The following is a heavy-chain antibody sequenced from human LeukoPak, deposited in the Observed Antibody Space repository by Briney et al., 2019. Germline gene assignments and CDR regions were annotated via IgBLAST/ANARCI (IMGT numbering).Heavy chain of an antibody. CDR3: ARGNWGSWFDP. J-gene: IGHJ5*02. D-gene: IGHD7-27*01. CDR2: INPSDSYT. Sequence: GESLKISCKGSGYSFTSYWISWVRQMPGKGLEWMGRINPSDSYTNYSPSFQGHVTISVDKSISTAYLQWSGLKASDTAMYYCARGNWGSWFDPWGQGTLVTVSS. CDR1: GYSFTSYW. V-gene: IGHV5-10-1*01.